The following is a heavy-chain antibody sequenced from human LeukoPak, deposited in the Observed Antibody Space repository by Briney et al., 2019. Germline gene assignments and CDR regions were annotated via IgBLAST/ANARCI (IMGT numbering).Heavy chain of an antibody. D-gene: IGHD6-19*01. CDR2: ISGGGGST. CDR1: GFTFNNAW. J-gene: IGHJ4*02. CDR3: ARSSGWYVRYFDY. Sequence: GGSLRLSCAASGFTFNNAWMSWVRQAPGKGLEWVSAISGGGGSTYYADSVKGRFTISRDNSKNSLYLQMNSLRAEDTAVYYCARSSGWYVRYFDYWGQGTLVTVSS. V-gene: IGHV3-23*01.